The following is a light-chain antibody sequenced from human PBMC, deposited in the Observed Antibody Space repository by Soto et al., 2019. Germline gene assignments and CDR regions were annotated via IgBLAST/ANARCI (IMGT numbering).Light chain of an antibody. V-gene: IGLV1-47*02. Sequence: QSVLTQPPSASGTPGQRVTISCSGSSSNIGSNYGYWYQQLPGTAPKLLIYRDNQRPSGVPDRFSGSKSGTSASLAISGLRSEDEADYYCAAWDDSLSGPVFGGGTMLTVL. J-gene: IGLJ2*01. CDR3: AAWDDSLSGPV. CDR1: SSNIGSNY. CDR2: RDN.